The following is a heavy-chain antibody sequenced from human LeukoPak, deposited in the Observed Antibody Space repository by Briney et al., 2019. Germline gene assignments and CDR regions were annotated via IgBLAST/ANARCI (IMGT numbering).Heavy chain of an antibody. CDR1: GGSISSSSYY. D-gene: IGHD2-15*01. CDR3: ARPRIHAGSYYFDY. J-gene: IGHJ4*02. V-gene: IGHV4-39*01. Sequence: PSETLSLTCTISGGSISSSSYYWGWIRQPPGKGLEWIGSIYYSGSTYYNPSLKSRVTISVDTSKNQFSLKLRSVTAADTAVYYCARPRIHAGSYYFDYWGQGTLVTVSS. CDR2: IYYSGST.